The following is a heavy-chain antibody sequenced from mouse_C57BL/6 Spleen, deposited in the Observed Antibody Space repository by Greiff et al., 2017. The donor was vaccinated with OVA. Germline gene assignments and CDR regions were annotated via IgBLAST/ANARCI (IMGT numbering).Heavy chain of an antibody. D-gene: IGHD1-1*01. CDR1: GYAFSSYW. J-gene: IGHJ1*03. CDR3: ARGYGSSYSYFDV. Sequence: VQLQQSGAELVKPGASVKISCKASGYAFSSYWMNWVKQRPGKGLEWIGQIYPGDGDTNYNGKFKGKATLTADKSSSTAYMQLSSLTSEDSAVYFCARGYGSSYSYFDVWGTGTTVTVSS. V-gene: IGHV1-80*01. CDR2: IYPGDGDT.